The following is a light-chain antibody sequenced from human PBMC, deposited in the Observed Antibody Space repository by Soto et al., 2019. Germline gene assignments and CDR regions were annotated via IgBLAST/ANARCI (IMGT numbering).Light chain of an antibody. CDR3: SSYTSSSTYNYV. CDR1: SSDVGGYNY. Sequence: QSALTQPASVSGSPGQSITMSCTGTSSDVGGYNYVSWYQQHPGKAPKLMIYDVSNRPSGVSNRFSGSKSGNTASLTISGLQAEDEADYYCSSYTSSSTYNYVFGTGTKVTVL. V-gene: IGLV2-14*01. J-gene: IGLJ1*01. CDR2: DVS.